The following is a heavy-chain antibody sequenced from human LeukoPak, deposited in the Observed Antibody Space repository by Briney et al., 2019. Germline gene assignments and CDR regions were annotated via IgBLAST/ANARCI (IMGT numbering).Heavy chain of an antibody. CDR2: ISAYNGNT. J-gene: IGHJ3*02. D-gene: IGHD6-13*01. V-gene: IGHV1-18*04. CDR1: GYTFTSYY. CDR3: ARPQYSSSWLGDAFDI. Sequence: GASVKVSCKASGYTFTSYYMHWVRQAPGQGLEWMGWISAYNGNTNYAQKLQGRVTMTTDTSTSTAYMELRSLRSDDTAVYYCARPQYSSSWLGDAFDIWGQGTMVTVSS.